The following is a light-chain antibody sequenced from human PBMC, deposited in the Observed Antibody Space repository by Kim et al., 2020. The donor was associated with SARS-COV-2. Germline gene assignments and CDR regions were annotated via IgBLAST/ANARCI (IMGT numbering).Light chain of an antibody. CDR3: QQYTDYSPWT. V-gene: IGKV1-5*01. CDR1: QNIITL. Sequence: DRVSISCRASQNIITLLAWSQQKPGKVPKLLIYDASILEGGVPSRFSGSRSGTEFTLTVSSLQPDDFATYYCQQYTDYSPWTFGQGTKVDIK. CDR2: DAS. J-gene: IGKJ1*01.